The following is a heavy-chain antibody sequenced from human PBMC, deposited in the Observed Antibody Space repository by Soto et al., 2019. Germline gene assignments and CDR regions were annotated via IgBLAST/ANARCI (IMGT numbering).Heavy chain of an antibody. CDR3: ARQGTLDTGYELYY. CDR2: IYYSGST. J-gene: IGHJ4*02. CDR1: GGSISSYY. V-gene: IGHV4-59*08. D-gene: IGHD5-12*01. Sequence: SETLSLTCTVSGGSISSYYWSWIRQPPGKGLEWIGYIYYSGSTNYNPSLKSRVTISVDTSKNQFSLKLSSVTAADTAVYYCARQGTLDTGYELYYWGQGTLVTSPQ.